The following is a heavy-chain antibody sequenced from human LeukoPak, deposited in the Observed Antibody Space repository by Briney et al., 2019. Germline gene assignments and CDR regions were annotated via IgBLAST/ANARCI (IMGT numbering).Heavy chain of an antibody. J-gene: IGHJ4*02. CDR3: TRDHITYYYDSSGYYPSVADY. CDR1: GFTFGDYA. CDR2: IISEADPGTT. D-gene: IGHD3-22*01. V-gene: IGHV3-49*04. Sequence: PGRSLRLSCTASGFTFGDYAMSWVRQAPGKGLEWVGFIISEADPGTTEYAASVKGRFTISRDDSKSIAYLQMNSLKTEDTAVYYCTRDHITYYYDSSGYYPSVADYWGQGTLVTVS.